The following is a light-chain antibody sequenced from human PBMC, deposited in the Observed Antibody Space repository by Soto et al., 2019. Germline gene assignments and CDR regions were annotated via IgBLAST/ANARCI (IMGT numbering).Light chain of an antibody. Sequence: DIQMTQSPSNLSASVGYRVTITCRASQSISSWLAWYQQKPGKDHQRLIYAASSLQSGVPSRFSSSGSGTEFTLTISSLHPEEFATYYCLQHNSYPLTFGGGTKVDIK. CDR3: LQHNSYPLT. V-gene: IGKV1-5*01. J-gene: IGKJ4*01. CDR1: QSISSW. CDR2: AAS.